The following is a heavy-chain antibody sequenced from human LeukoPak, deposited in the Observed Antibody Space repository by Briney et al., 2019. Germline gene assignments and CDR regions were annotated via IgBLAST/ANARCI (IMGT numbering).Heavy chain of an antibody. CDR2: INLSGGST. J-gene: IGHJ4*02. CDR3: ARASASYGCDY. Sequence: ASVKVSCKASGYTFTSYYMHWVRQAPGQGLEWMGIINLSGGSTSYAQKFQGRVTMTRDTSTSTVYMELSSLRSEDTAVYYCARASASYGCDYWGQGTLVTVSS. D-gene: IGHD5-18*01. V-gene: IGHV1-46*01. CDR1: GYTFTSYY.